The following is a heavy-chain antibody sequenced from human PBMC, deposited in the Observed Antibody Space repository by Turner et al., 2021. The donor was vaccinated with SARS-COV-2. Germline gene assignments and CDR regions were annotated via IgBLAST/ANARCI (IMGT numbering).Heavy chain of an antibody. Sequence: EVQLVESGGGLVQPGVSLRLSCAASGLTVSSHYMSWFLQVPVNGLEWVSVIYSGGSTYYADSVKGRFTISRDNSKNTLYLQMNSLRAEDTAVYYFARFGGYRGDNDSWGQGTLVTVSS. CDR1: GLTVSSHY. V-gene: IGHV3-66*01. CDR3: ARFGGYRGDNDS. J-gene: IGHJ4*02. CDR2: IYSGGST. D-gene: IGHD3-10*01.